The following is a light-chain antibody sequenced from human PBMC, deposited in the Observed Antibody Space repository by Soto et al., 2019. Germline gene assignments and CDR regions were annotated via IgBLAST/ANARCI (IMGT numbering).Light chain of an antibody. Sequence: QSVLTQPRSVSGSPGQSVSISCTGTISDVAGYNYVSWYQHHPGKAPKLLISDVTKRPSWVPDRFSGSKSGNTASLTISELQAEDEADYYCSSYAGNNNLVFGGGTMLTV. CDR1: ISDVAGYNY. CDR3: SSYAGNNNLV. CDR2: DVT. J-gene: IGLJ2*01. V-gene: IGLV2-11*01.